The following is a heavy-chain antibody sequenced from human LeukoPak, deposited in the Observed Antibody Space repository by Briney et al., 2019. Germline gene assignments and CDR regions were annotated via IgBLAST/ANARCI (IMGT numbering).Heavy chain of an antibody. CDR2: IKSNTDGGTT. CDR3: TTFYYYGSGSYLGY. CDR1: GFTFTNAW. Sequence: GRSLRLSCAASGFTFTNAWMTWVRQAPGKGLEWVGRIKSNTDGGTTGYAAPVKGRFTISRDDSKNTLNLQMNSLKTEDTAVYYCTTFYYYGSGSYLGYWGQGTLVTVSS. D-gene: IGHD3-10*01. V-gene: IGHV3-15*01. J-gene: IGHJ4*02.